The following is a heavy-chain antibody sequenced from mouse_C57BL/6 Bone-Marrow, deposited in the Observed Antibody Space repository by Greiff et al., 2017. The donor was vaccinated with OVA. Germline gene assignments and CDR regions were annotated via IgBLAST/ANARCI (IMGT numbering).Heavy chain of an antibody. CDR1: GFTFSSYA. J-gene: IGHJ4*01. V-gene: IGHV5-9-1*02. Sequence: DVKLQESGEGLVKPGGSLKLSCAASGFTFSSYAMSWVRQTPEKRLEWVAYISSGGDYIYYADTVKGRFTISRDNARNTLYLLMSSLKSEDTAMYYCTRDRGYYVDAMDYWGQGTSVTVSS. D-gene: IGHD2-3*01. CDR2: ISSGGDYI. CDR3: TRDRGYYVDAMDY.